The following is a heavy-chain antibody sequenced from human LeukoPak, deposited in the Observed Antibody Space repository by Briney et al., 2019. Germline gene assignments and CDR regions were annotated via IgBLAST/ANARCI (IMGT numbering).Heavy chain of an antibody. J-gene: IGHJ4*02. V-gene: IGHV3-48*02. CDR2: ISSRSSTI. D-gene: IGHD4-23*01. CDR1: GITFSSYS. CDR3: AIRDSGGDPVFDC. Sequence: GGSLRLSCVASGITFSSYSMNWVRQAPGKGLEWVSYISSRSSTIYYADSVKGRFTISRDNAKNSLYLQMNSLRDEDTAVYYCAIRDSGGDPVFDCWGQGTLVTVSS.